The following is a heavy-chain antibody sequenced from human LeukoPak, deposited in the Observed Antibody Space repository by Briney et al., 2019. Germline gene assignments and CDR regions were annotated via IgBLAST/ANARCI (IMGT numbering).Heavy chain of an antibody. J-gene: IGHJ5*01. CDR3: TRVGTTWFHS. Sequence: GGSLRLSCAASGFTFSDAWMSWVRQAPGKGLEWVGRIRSQTGGGTTDYAAPVKGRFSISRDDSKNTLYLQMNSLKTEGTAVYYCTRVGTTWFHSWGQGTLVTVSS. V-gene: IGHV3-15*01. CDR2: IRSQTGGGTT. CDR1: GFTFSDAW. D-gene: IGHD1-26*01.